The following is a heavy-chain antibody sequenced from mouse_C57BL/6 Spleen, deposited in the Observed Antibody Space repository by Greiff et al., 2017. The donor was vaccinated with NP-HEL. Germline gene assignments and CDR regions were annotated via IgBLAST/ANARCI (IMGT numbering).Heavy chain of an antibody. CDR1: GYTFTSYD. V-gene: IGHV1-85*01. CDR2: IYPRDGST. D-gene: IGHD1-1*01. CDR3: ATQITTVVAPGLGY. J-gene: IGHJ2*01. Sequence: QVQLQQSGPELVKPGASVKLSCKASGYTFTSYDINWVKQRPGQGLEWIGWIYPRDGSTKYNEKFKGKATLTVDTSSSTAYMELHSLTSEDSAVYFCATQITTVVAPGLGYWGQGTTLTVSS.